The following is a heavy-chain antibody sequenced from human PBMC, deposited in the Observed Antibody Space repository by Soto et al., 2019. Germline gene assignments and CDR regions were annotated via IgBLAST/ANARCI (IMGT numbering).Heavy chain of an antibody. CDR2: IYYSGST. J-gene: IGHJ4*02. CDR1: GGSISRGGYY. V-gene: IGHV4-31*03. CDR3: ARSEEGGATINWVFDY. Sequence: NPSETLSLTCTVSGGSISRGGYYWSWIRQHPGKGLEWIGYIYYSGSTYYNPSLKSRVTISVDTSKNQFSLKLSSVTAADTAVYYCARSEEGGATINWVFDYWGQGTLVTVSS. D-gene: IGHD5-12*01.